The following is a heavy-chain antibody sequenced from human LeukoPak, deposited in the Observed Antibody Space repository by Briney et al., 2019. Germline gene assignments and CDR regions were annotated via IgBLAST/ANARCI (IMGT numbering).Heavy chain of an antibody. CDR3: ARVRYSGSPLLDY. CDR2: ISSSGSTI. J-gene: IGHJ4*02. CDR1: GFTFSDYY. V-gene: IGHV3-11*01. D-gene: IGHD6-6*01. Sequence: GGSLRLSCAASGFTFSDYYMSWIRQAPGKGLEWVSYISSSGSTIYYADSVKGRFTISRGNAKNSLYLQMNSLRAEDTAVYYCARVRYSGSPLLDYWGQGTLVTVSS.